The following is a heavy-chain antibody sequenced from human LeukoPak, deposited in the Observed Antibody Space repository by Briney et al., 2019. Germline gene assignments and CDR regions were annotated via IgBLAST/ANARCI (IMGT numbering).Heavy chain of an antibody. V-gene: IGHV3-33*01. J-gene: IGHJ4*02. CDR3: ARVGYNNGDYVGDY. Sequence: GGSLRLSCAASGFTFSSYGMHWVRQAPGKGLEWVAVIWYDGSNKYYADSVKGRFTISRDNSKNTLYLQMNSLRAEDTAVYYCARVGYNNGDYVGDYGGQGTRSPSPQ. CDR2: IWYDGSNK. D-gene: IGHD4-17*01. CDR1: GFTFSSYG.